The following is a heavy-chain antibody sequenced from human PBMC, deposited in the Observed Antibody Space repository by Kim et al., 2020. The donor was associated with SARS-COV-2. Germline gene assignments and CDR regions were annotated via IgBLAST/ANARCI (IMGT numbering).Heavy chain of an antibody. CDR2: IYYSGST. CDR3: ARLSPAGAIFNYYDRLEAFDI. CDR1: GGSISSYY. D-gene: IGHD3-22*01. Sequence: SETLSLTCTVSGGSISSYYWSWIRQPPGKGLEWIGYIYYSGSTNYNPSLKSRVAISVDTSKNQFSLKLSSVTAADTAVYYCARLSPAGAIFNYYDRLEAFDIWGQGTMVTVSS. J-gene: IGHJ3*02. V-gene: IGHV4-59*13.